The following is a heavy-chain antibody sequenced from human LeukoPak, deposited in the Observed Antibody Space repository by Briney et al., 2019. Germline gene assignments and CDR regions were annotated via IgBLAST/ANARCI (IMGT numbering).Heavy chain of an antibody. D-gene: IGHD3-10*01. Sequence: GGSLRLSCAASGFTVSSNYMSWVRQAPGKGLEWVSVIYSGGSTYYADSVKGRFTISRDNSKNTLYLQMNSLRAEDTAVYYCARGQVRGVIIGFLSWFDPWGQGTLVTVSS. CDR1: GFTVSSNY. CDR3: ARGQVRGVIIGFLSWFDP. CDR2: IYSGGST. V-gene: IGHV3-66*01. J-gene: IGHJ5*02.